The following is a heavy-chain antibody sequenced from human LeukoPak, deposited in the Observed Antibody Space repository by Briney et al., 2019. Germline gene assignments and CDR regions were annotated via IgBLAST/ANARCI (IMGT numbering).Heavy chain of an antibody. Sequence: ASVKVSCKASGYTFTSYYMRWVRQAPGQGLEWIGIINPLSGSTSYAPKFQGRVTMTRDTSTSTVYMELSSLRSEDTAVYYCARGSGIVGATTDYWGQGTLVTVSS. CDR1: GYTFTSYY. CDR2: INPLSGST. CDR3: ARGSGIVGATTDY. J-gene: IGHJ4*02. D-gene: IGHD1-26*01. V-gene: IGHV1-46*01.